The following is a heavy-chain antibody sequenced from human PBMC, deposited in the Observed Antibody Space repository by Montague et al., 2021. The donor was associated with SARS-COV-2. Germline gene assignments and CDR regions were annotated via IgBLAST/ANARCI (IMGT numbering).Heavy chain of an antibody. CDR3: ARADYGGNRYWYFDL. J-gene: IGHJ2*01. CDR1: VGSLSGYY. V-gene: IGHV4-34*01. D-gene: IGHD4-23*01. Sequence: SQTLSLTCAVYVGSLSGYYWSWIRQSPGKGLERIGEINHTGSTKYNPSLKSRVTISVDTSKNQFSLKLSSVSAADTAVYYCARADYGGNRYWYFDLWGRGTLVTVSS. CDR2: INHTGST.